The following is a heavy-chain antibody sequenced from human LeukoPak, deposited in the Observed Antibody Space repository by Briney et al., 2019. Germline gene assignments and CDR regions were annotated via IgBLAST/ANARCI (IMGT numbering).Heavy chain of an antibody. V-gene: IGHV4-61*02. CDR1: GGSISSGSYY. J-gene: IGHJ3*02. CDR2: IYTSGTT. Sequence: SETLSLTCTVSGGSISSGSYYWSWIRQPAGKGLEWIGRIYTSGTTKYNPSLKSRVTISVDTSKNQFSLKLNSVTAADTAVYYCARDRGAFDIWGQGTMVTVSS. CDR3: ARDRGAFDI. D-gene: IGHD3-10*01.